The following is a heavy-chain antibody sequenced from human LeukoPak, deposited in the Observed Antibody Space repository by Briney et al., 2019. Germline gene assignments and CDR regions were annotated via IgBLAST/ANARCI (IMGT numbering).Heavy chain of an antibody. CDR2: INHSGST. CDR1: GVSFSGYY. D-gene: IGHD3-3*01. Sequence: SETLSLTCAVYGVSFSGYYWSWIRQPPGKGLEWIGEINHSGSTNYNPSLKSRVTISVDTSKNQFSLKLSSVTAADTAVYYCAREKHITIFGVVNRGYWFDPWGQGTLVTVSS. V-gene: IGHV4-34*01. J-gene: IGHJ5*02. CDR3: AREKHITIFGVVNRGYWFDP.